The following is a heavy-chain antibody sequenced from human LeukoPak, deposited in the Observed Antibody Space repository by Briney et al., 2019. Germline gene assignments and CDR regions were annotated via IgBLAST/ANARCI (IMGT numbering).Heavy chain of an antibody. J-gene: IGHJ4*02. CDR2: ICTSGST. V-gene: IGHV4-4*07. D-gene: IGHD3-10*01. CDR1: GGSISSYC. Sequence: SETLSLTCTVSGGSISSYCWSCIRQPAGKGLEWIGRICTSGSTNYNPSLKSRVTMSVDTSKNQFSLKLSSVTAADTAVYYCARDRYYYGSGSYYNVGYYFDYWGQGTLVTVSS. CDR3: ARDRYYYGSGSYYNVGYYFDY.